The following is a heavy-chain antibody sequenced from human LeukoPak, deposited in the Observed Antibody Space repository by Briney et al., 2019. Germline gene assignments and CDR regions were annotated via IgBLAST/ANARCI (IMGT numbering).Heavy chain of an antibody. Sequence: SETLSLTCTVSGGSISRYYWSGIRQPPGKGLEWIGYIYYSGSTNYNPSLKSRVTISVDTSKNQFSLKLSSLTAADTPVYYYARYSSSWYDYWGQGTLVTVSS. CDR2: IYYSGST. V-gene: IGHV4-59*08. CDR1: GGSISRYY. CDR3: ARYSSSWYDY. J-gene: IGHJ4*02. D-gene: IGHD6-13*01.